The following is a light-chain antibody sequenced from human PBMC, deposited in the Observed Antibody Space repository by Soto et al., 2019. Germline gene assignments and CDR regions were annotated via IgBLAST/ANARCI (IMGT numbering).Light chain of an antibody. Sequence: IQLTQSPSSLSASVGDRVSITCRASQAISSHLAWYQQKPGTGPKLLIHGASVLQTGVPSRFSGSGSGTDFTLTINGLQPDDFATYYCQQSYNTPWTFGQGTKVDNK. CDR3: QQSYNTPWT. CDR2: GAS. CDR1: QAISSH. J-gene: IGKJ1*01. V-gene: IGKV1-39*01.